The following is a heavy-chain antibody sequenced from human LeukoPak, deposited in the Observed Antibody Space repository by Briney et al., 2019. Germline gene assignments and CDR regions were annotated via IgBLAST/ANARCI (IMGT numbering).Heavy chain of an antibody. V-gene: IGHV4-59*01. CDR1: GGPISGYQ. CDR2: IYYSGST. J-gene: IGHJ4*02. CDR3: ARDGSARYYFDY. Sequence: SETLSLTCGVSGGPISGYQWNWIRQPPGKGLEWIGYIYYSGSTNYNPSLKSRVTISVDTSKNQFSLKLSSVTAADTAMYYCARDGSARYYFDYWGQGTLVTVSS.